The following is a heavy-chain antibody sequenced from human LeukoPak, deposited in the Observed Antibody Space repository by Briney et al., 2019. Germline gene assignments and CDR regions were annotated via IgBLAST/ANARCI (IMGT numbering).Heavy chain of an antibody. J-gene: IGHJ6*02. CDR1: GFTFSSYW. CDR2: INSDGSST. Sequence: GGSLRLSCAASGFTFSSYWMHWVRQAPGKGLVWVSRINSDGSSTSYADSAKGRFTISRDNAKNTLYLQMNSLRAEDTAVYYCARDGSVLGDYYYGMDVWGQGTTVTVSS. D-gene: IGHD3-10*01. CDR3: ARDGSVLGDYYYGMDV. V-gene: IGHV3-74*01.